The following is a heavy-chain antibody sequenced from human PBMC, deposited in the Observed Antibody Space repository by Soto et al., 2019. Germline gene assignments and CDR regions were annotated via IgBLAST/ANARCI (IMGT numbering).Heavy chain of an antibody. CDR1: GFTVSSNY. Sequence: EVQLVESGGGLVQPGGSLRLSCAASGFTVSSNYMSWVRQAPGKGLEWVSVIYSGGSTYYADSVKGRFTISRDNSKNTLYLQMNSLRAEDTAVYYCARLERVYSYGYLFSYFDYWGQGTLVTVSS. CDR2: IYSGGST. CDR3: ARLERVYSYGYLFSYFDY. J-gene: IGHJ4*02. D-gene: IGHD5-18*01. V-gene: IGHV3-66*04.